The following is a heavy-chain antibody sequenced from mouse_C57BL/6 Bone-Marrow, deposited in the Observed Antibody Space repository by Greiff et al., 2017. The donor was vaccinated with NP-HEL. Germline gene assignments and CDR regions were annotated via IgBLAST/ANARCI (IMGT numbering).Heavy chain of an antibody. V-gene: IGHV1-69*01. CDR3: ARWDYDRAWFAY. J-gene: IGHJ3*01. Sequence: QVQLQQPGAELMMPGASVKLSCKASGYTFTSYWMHWVKQRPGQGLEWIGEIDPSDSYTNYNQKFKGKSTLTVDKSSSTAYMQLSSLTSEDSAVYYCARWDYDRAWFAYWGQGTLVTVSA. D-gene: IGHD2-4*01. CDR2: IDPSDSYT. CDR1: GYTFTSYW.